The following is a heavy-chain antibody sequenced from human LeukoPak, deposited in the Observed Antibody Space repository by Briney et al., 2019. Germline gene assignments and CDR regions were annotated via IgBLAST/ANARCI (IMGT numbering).Heavy chain of an antibody. J-gene: IGHJ3*02. CDR3: ARSRLDYYDSSGYPYAFDI. CDR2: ISISSSYI. CDR1: GFTFSSYS. D-gene: IGHD3-22*01. Sequence: GGSLRLSCAASGFTFSSYSMNWVRQAPGKGLEWVSSISISSSYIYYADSVKGRFTISRDNAKNSLYLQMNSLRAEDTAVYYCARSRLDYYDSSGYPYAFDIWGQGTMVTVSS. V-gene: IGHV3-21*01.